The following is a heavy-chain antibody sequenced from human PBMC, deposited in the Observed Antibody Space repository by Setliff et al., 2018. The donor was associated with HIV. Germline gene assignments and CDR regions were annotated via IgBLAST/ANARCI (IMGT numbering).Heavy chain of an antibody. Sequence: SETLSLTCTVSGGSLSNHYWIWLRQSPKNGLEWIGYVYYSGSTNYKPSFKSRVSISVDTSRNQFSLNLTSLTTADTAMYYCARSYYDFWNGLPRSFDVWGQGTRVTV. V-gene: IGHV4-59*11. CDR2: VYYSGST. CDR1: GGSLSNHY. D-gene: IGHD3-3*01. CDR3: ARSYYDFWNGLPRSFDV. J-gene: IGHJ3*01.